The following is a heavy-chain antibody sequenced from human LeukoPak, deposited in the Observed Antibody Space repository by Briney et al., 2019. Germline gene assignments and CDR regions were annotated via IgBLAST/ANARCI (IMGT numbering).Heavy chain of an antibody. Sequence: GGSLRLSCAASGFTFSSYGMHWVRQAPGKGLEWVAVIWYDGSNKYYADSVKGRFTISRDNSKNTLYLQMNSLRAEDTAVYYCAKAYYSSSNWFDPWGQGTLVTVSS. CDR3: AKAYYSSSNWFDP. D-gene: IGHD6-6*01. CDR1: GFTFSSYG. V-gene: IGHV3-33*06. CDR2: IWYDGSNK. J-gene: IGHJ5*02.